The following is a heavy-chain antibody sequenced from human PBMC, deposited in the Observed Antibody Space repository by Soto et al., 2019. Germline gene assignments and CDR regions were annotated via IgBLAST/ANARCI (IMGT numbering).Heavy chain of an antibody. CDR3: ASSEFH. CDR2: IYYSGST. CDR1: GGSSSTYY. V-gene: IGHV4-39*01. D-gene: IGHD2-21*01. J-gene: IGHJ4*02. Sequence: ETLSLTCTVSGGSSSTYYWGWIRQPPGKGLEWIGRIYYSGSTYYNPSLKSRVTISVDTSKNQFSLKLSSLTAADTAVYYCASSEFHWGQGTLVTVSS.